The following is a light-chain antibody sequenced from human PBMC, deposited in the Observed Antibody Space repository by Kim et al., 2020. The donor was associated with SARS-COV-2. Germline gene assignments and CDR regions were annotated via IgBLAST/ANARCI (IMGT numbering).Light chain of an antibody. Sequence: ATLSLSPGERATPSCRASQSVTNNLAWYQQKPGQAPRLLMYGASSRATGIPARFSGSGSGTDFTLTISSLEPEDFAIYYCQQRGSFGQGTRLEIK. V-gene: IGKV3-11*01. CDR3: QQRGS. J-gene: IGKJ5*01. CDR2: GAS. CDR1: QSVTNN.